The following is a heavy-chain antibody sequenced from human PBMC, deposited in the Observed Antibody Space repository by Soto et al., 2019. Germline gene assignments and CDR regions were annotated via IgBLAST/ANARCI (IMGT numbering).Heavy chain of an antibody. CDR1: GASISSYNY. CDR3: AREGALLFGGNSDYYSTMDV. J-gene: IGHJ6*02. Sequence: SETLSLTCNVSGASISSYNYWGWFRQPPGKGLEWIGSIIYYSGDTSYNPSLKSRVTISIDTSKNQFSLKLSSVTAADTAFYYCAREGALLFGGNSDYYSTMDVWGQGTTVTVSS. D-gene: IGHD2-21*02. CDR2: IYYSGDT. V-gene: IGHV4-38-2*02.